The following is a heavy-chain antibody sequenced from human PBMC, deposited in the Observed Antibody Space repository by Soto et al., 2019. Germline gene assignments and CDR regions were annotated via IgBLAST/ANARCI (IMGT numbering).Heavy chain of an antibody. D-gene: IGHD6-19*01. J-gene: IGHJ6*02. CDR2: ITSSASTI. Sequence: CGSRRLSCAASRFPFSRYEMKSFPPPPGKGLEWVSYITSSASTIYDAASVKGRFTISRDNAKNSLCVQMNSLRAEDTAVYYCAREGETVAGTCEDYYYGMCSWGQGTTVTVSS. CDR3: AREGETVAGTCEDYYYGMCS. V-gene: IGHV3-48*03. CDR1: RFPFSRYE.